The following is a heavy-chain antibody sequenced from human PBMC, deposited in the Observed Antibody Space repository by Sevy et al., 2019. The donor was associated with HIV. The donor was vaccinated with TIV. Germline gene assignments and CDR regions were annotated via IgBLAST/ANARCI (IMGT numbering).Heavy chain of an antibody. CDR3: ARDLDIVVVVAAPTVGMDV. J-gene: IGHJ6*02. CDR1: GYTFTGYY. Sequence: ASVKVSCKASGYTFTGYYMHWVRQAPGQGLEWMGWINPNSGGTNYAQKFQGRVTMTRDTSISTAYMELSRLRSDDMAVYYCARDLDIVVVVAAPTVGMDVWGQGTTVTVSS. CDR2: INPNSGGT. D-gene: IGHD2-15*01. V-gene: IGHV1-2*02.